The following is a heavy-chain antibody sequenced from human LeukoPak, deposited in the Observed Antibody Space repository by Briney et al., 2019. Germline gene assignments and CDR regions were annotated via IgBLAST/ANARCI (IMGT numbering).Heavy chain of an antibody. CDR3: ARDIRRAVAGQGDY. Sequence: GGSLRLSCAASGFTFNTYTMNWVRQAPGEGLEWVSYISGSSGIIDYADSVKGRFTISRDNAKNSLYLQMNSLRDEDTAVYYCARDIRRAVAGQGDYWGQGTLVTVSS. J-gene: IGHJ4*02. V-gene: IGHV3-48*02. CDR2: ISGSSGII. CDR1: GFTFNTYT. D-gene: IGHD6-19*01.